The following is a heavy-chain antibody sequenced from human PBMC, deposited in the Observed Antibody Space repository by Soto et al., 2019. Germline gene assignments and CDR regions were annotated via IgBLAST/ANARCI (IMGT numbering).Heavy chain of an antibody. J-gene: IGHJ4*02. V-gene: IGHV3-30*18. Sequence: QVQLVESGGGVVQPGRSLRLSCAASRFTFSSYDMHWVRQAPGKGLEWVAVISYDGTKKHYADSVKGRFTISRDNSKNTLYLQMNSLSAEDTAVYHCAKGSLGLVVLPPSLWGQGTLVTVSS. CDR2: ISYDGTKK. CDR1: RFTFSSYD. CDR3: AKGSLGLVVLPPSL. D-gene: IGHD3-22*01.